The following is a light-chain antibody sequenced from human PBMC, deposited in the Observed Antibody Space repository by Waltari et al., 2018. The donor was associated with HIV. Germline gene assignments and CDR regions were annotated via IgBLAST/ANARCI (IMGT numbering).Light chain of an antibody. CDR3: QQYYTSPLS. CDR1: QSVLYSATKKKS. CDR2: WAS. J-gene: IGKJ4*01. V-gene: IGKV4-1*01. Sequence: DFVMTQSPDSLAVSLGERATINCKSSQSVLYSATKKKSLAWYQQKPGQPPKLLISWASTRESGGPGRFSGSGSGTDFTLAINNLQAEDVAVYYCQQYYTSPLSFGGGTKVEIK.